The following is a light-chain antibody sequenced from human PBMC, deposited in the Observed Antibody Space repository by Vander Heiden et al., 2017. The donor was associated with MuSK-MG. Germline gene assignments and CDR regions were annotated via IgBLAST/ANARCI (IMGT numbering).Light chain of an antibody. CDR2: KAS. CDR1: QNISIW. J-gene: IGKJ1*01. CDR3: HGENASGVT. V-gene: IGKV1-5*03. Sequence: DIQMTQAPSTLSASVGDRVTITCRASQNISIWLAWFQQTPGKAPKFLIYKASSSESGVPSRFTGSGSATEFTLTMMSLLPEDIATYCCHGENASGVTFGQGTKVXIK.